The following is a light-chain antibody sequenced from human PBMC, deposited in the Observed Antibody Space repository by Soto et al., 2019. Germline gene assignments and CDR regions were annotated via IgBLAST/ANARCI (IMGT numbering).Light chain of an antibody. J-gene: IGLJ1*01. CDR3: SLYTSENTYV. CDR1: STDFVSYNR. Sequence: QSVLTQPPSVSGSPGQSVTISCTGTSTDFVSYNRVSWYQQPPGTAPKLIIYEASNRPSGVPDRFSGSKSGNTASLTISGLQAAYEADYYCSLYTSENTYVFGTGTKVNV. V-gene: IGLV2-18*01. CDR2: EAS.